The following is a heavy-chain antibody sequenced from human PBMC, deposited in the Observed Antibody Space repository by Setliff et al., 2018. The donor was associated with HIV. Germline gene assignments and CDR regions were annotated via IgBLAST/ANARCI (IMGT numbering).Heavy chain of an antibody. Sequence: GASVKVSCTASGYTFTSYGISWVRQAPGQGLEWMGWISAYNGNTNYAQKLQGRVTMTTDTSTSTAYMELRSLRSDDTAVYYCARDPPLAAAGGPDAFDIWGQGTMVTVSS. J-gene: IGHJ3*02. CDR2: ISAYNGNT. V-gene: IGHV1-18*01. CDR1: GYTFTSYG. D-gene: IGHD6-13*01. CDR3: ARDPPLAAAGGPDAFDI.